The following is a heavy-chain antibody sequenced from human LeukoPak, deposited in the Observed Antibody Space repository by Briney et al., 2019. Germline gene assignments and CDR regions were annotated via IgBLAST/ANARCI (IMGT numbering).Heavy chain of an antibody. CDR1: GGSISSGSYY. V-gene: IGHV4-61*02. Sequence: TSQTLSLTCTVSGGSISSGSYYWSWIRQPAGKGLEWIGRIYTSGSTNYNPSLKSRVTISVDTSKNQFSLKLSSVTAADTAVYYCARDWIVGAGHDAFDIWGQGTMVTVSS. CDR2: IYTSGST. J-gene: IGHJ3*02. CDR3: ARDWIVGAGHDAFDI. D-gene: IGHD1-26*01.